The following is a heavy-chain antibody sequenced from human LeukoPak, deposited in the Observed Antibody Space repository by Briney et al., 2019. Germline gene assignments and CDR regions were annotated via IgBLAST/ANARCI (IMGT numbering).Heavy chain of an antibody. CDR3: AKGRTSHPPYGMDV. D-gene: IGHD2-2*01. CDR1: GGSISSYY. Sequence: PSETLSLTCSVSGGSISSYYWSWIRQPAGKGLEWIGRIYTSGSTNYNPSLKSRVTISVDTSKNQFSLKLSSVTAADTAVYYCAKGRTSHPPYGMDVWGQGTTVTVSS. CDR2: IYTSGST. V-gene: IGHV4-4*07. J-gene: IGHJ6*02.